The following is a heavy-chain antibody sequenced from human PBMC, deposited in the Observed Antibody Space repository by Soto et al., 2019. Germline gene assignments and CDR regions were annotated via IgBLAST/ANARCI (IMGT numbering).Heavy chain of an antibody. CDR1: GYNFASYW. V-gene: IGHV5-51*01. J-gene: IGHJ6*03. Sequence: PGESLKISCKGSGYNFASYWVGWVRQMPGKGLEWMGIIYPGDSDTRYSPSFQGHITISADKSISTASLQWSSLKASDTDMNYCARLYSSGWPDYYYYYMDVWGKGTTVTVSS. CDR2: IYPGDSDT. CDR3: ARLYSSGWPDYYYYYMDV. D-gene: IGHD6-19*01.